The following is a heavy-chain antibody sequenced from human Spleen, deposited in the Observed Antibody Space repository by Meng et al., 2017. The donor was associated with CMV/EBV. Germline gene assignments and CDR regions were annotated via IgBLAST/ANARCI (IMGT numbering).Heavy chain of an antibody. Sequence: FYRRPGGAGVGWIHQPPEKALEWLALIYWTDDNRYSPSLKTRLTIIKDTSKNQVVLTMTNMDSADTATYYCVHGPYDSSGPQYFDYWGQGTLVTVSS. CDR2: IYWTDDN. D-gene: IGHD3-22*01. J-gene: IGHJ4*02. V-gene: IGHV2-5*01. CDR1: FYRRPGGAG. CDR3: VHGPYDSSGPQYFDY.